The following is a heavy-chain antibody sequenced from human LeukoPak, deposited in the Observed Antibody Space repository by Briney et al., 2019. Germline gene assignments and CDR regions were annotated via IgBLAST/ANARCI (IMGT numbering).Heavy chain of an antibody. CDR2: ISAYNGNT. CDR3: ARGSWSWFGESNYYMDV. D-gene: IGHD3-10*01. CDR1: GYTFTSYG. Sequence: GASVKVSCKASGYTFTSYGISWVRQAPGQGLEWMGWISAYNGNTNYAQKLQGRVTMTTDTSTSTAYMELRSLRSDDTAVYYCARGSWSWFGESNYYMDVWGKGTTVTVSS. J-gene: IGHJ6*03. V-gene: IGHV1-18*01.